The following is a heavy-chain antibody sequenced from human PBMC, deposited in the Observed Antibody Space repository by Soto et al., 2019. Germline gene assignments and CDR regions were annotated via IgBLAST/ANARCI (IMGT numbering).Heavy chain of an antibody. V-gene: IGHV4-34*01. D-gene: IGHD1-7*01. CDR3: ASRDPGTSVDY. Sequence: SETLSLTCAVYGGSFSGNYWSWIRQPPGKGLEWIGEINHSGSTNYNPSLKSRVTISLDKSENQFSLKVTSLTAADTAVYYRASRDPGTSVDYWGQGTLVTVSS. CDR2: INHSGST. CDR1: GGSFSGNY. J-gene: IGHJ4*02.